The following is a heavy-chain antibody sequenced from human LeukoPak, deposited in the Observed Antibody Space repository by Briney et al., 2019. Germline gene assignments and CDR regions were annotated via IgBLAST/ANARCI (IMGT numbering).Heavy chain of an antibody. CDR1: GFTFSSYA. CDR3: AKDYYDSSAVEYFQH. D-gene: IGHD3-22*01. J-gene: IGHJ1*01. CDR2: ISGSGGST. V-gene: IGHV3-23*01. Sequence: GGSLRLSWAASGFTFSSYAMSLGRQAPGKGLEWVSAISGSGGSTYYADSGKGRFTISRDNSKNTLYLQMNSLRAEDTAVYYCAKDYYDSSAVEYFQHWGQGTLVTVSS.